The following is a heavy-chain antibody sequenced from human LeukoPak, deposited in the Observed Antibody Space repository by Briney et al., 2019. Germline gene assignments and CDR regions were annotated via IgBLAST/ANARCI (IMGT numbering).Heavy chain of an antibody. V-gene: IGHV1-2*02. CDR2: INPNSDGT. Sequence: ASVKVSCKASGYTFTGYYMHWVRQAPGQGLEWMGWINPNSDGTNYAQKFQGRVTMTRDTSISTAYMELSRLRSDDTAVYYCARAISPGLRFLERLDRFDPWGQGTLVTVSS. D-gene: IGHD3-3*01. CDR3: ARAISPGLRFLERLDRFDP. J-gene: IGHJ5*02. CDR1: GYTFTGYY.